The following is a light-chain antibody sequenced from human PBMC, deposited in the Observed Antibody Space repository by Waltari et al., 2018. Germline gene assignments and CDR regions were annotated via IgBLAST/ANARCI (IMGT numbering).Light chain of an antibody. V-gene: IGKV4-1*01. CDR2: WAS. Sequence: DIVMTQSPDSLAVSLGERATTNCKSSQSVLYSPNNKNYVAWYQQKPGQPPKLLIYWASTRESGVPERFSGSGSGTGFTLAISSLQAEDVAVYYCQQYYSTPYTFGQGTKLEIK. CDR1: QSVLYSPNNKNY. CDR3: QQYYSTPYT. J-gene: IGKJ2*01.